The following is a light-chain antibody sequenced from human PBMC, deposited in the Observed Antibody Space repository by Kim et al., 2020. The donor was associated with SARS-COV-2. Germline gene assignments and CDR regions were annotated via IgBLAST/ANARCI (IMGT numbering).Light chain of an antibody. J-gene: IGKJ1*01. CDR3: QNYNGAPWT. Sequence: ASVGDRVTITCRADQGISNFFAWYQQRPGKAPKLLIYATSALHSGVPSRFGGSKSGTHFTLTIDSLQPEDFATYYCQNYNGAPWTFDQGTKVDIK. CDR1: QGISNF. CDR2: ATS. V-gene: IGKV1-27*01.